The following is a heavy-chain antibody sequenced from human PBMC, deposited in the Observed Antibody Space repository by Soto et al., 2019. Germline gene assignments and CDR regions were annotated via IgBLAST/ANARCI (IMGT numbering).Heavy chain of an antibody. CDR1: GFTFSDYY. V-gene: IGHV3-11*01. Sequence: QVQLVESGGGLVKPGGSLRLSCAASGFTFSDYYMSWIRQAPGKGLEWVSYISGSGSIIYYADSVKGRFTISRDNATNSLYLEMSSLRAEDTAVYYCARDGDYYESSGYFLREAFEIWGQGTMVTVSS. CDR2: ISGSGSII. J-gene: IGHJ3*02. D-gene: IGHD3-22*01. CDR3: ARDGDYYESSGYFLREAFEI.